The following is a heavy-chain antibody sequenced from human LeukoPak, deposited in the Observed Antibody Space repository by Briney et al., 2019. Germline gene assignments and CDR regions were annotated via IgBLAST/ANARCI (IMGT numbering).Heavy chain of an antibody. CDR1: GFTVSSNY. D-gene: IGHD2-21*01. CDR3: AKAPVTSCRGAHCYPFDS. J-gene: IGHJ4*02. V-gene: IGHV3-53*01. Sequence: GGSLRLSFAASGFTVSSNYMGWVRPAPGKGLGGVPLIYILGSTYYAASVKGRFTISRDNSKNTLYLKMNSLRAEDAAVYFCAKAPVTSCRGAHCYPFDSWGQGTLVTVSS. CDR2: IYILGST.